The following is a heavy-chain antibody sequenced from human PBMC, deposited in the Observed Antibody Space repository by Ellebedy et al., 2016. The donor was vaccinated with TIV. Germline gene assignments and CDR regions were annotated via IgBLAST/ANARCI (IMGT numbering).Heavy chain of an antibody. Sequence: GSLRLSXTVSGRSISSSSYYWGWISQSPGKGLEWIGSIYYSGSTYYNPSLKSRVTISVDTSKNQFSLKLSSVTAADTAVYYCARDYESSGWYPYYYYYGMDVWGQGTTVTVSS. D-gene: IGHD6-19*01. CDR1: GRSISSSSYY. CDR3: ARDYESSGWYPYYYYYGMDV. J-gene: IGHJ6*02. CDR2: IYYSGST. V-gene: IGHV4-39*07.